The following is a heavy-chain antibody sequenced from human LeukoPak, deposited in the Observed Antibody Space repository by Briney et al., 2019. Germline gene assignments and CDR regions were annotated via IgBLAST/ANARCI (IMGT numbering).Heavy chain of an antibody. V-gene: IGHV3-23*01. CDR2: ISNSGGRI. CDR1: GFSFISYA. Sequence: GGSLRLSCAASGFSFISYAMSWVRQAPGKGLEWVSGISNSGGRIYFADSVKGRFTISRDNSKNTLYLQMNSLRAEDTAVYYCAKDLTGSGSYYGAFDIWGQGKMVTVSS. D-gene: IGHD3-10*01. J-gene: IGHJ3*02. CDR3: AKDLTGSGSYYGAFDI.